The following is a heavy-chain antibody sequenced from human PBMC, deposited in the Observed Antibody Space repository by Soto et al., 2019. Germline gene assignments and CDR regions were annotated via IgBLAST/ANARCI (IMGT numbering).Heavy chain of an antibody. D-gene: IGHD3-3*01. CDR1: GFTLSSYG. V-gene: IGHV3-30*18. Sequence: GGSLRLSCAASGFTLSSYGMHWGRQAPGKGLEGGAVISYDGSNKYYADSVKGRFTISRDNSKNTLYLQMNSLRAEDTAVYYCAKGLDYDFWSGYPAPNWFDPWGQGTLVTVSS. CDR2: ISYDGSNK. CDR3: AKGLDYDFWSGYPAPNWFDP. J-gene: IGHJ5*02.